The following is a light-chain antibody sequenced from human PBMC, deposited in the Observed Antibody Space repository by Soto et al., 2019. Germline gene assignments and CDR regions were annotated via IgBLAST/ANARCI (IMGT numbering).Light chain of an antibody. CDR2: GAS. CDR3: QQYGISPPIT. CDR1: QSVSSSY. V-gene: IGKV3-20*01. J-gene: IGKJ3*01. Sequence: EMVLTQSPGTLSLSPGEIATLSCRASQSVSSSYLAWYQQKPGQAPRLLIYGASSRATGIPDRFSGSRSGTDFTLPISRLEPEDFALYYCQQYGISPPITFGPGTKVDIK.